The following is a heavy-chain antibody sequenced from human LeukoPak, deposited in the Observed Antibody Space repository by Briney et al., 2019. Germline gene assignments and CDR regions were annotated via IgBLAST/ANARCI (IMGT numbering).Heavy chain of an antibody. Sequence: GRFTISRDNSKNTLYLQMNSLRAEDTAVYYCLAPPSLLSIDDAFDIWGQGTMVTVSS. J-gene: IGHJ3*02. D-gene: IGHD2-21*02. V-gene: IGHV3-30*03. CDR3: LAPPSLLSIDDAFDI.